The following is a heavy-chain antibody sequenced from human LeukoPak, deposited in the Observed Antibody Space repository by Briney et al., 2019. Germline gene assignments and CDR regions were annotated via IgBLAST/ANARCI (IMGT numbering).Heavy chain of an antibody. CDR2: INPGNGNT. Sequence: GASVKVSCKAFGYTFTGYWMHWVRQAPGQRLEWMGWINPGNGNTKYSQEFQGRVTITRDTSASTAYMELSSLRSEDMAVYYCARGLLQLWLEYWGQGTLVTVSS. J-gene: IGHJ4*02. V-gene: IGHV1-3*03. CDR3: ARGLLQLWLEY. D-gene: IGHD5-18*01. CDR1: GYTFTGYW.